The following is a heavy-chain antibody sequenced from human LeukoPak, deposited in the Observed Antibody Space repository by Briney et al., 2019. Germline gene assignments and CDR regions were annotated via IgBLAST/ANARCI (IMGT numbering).Heavy chain of an antibody. J-gene: IGHJ4*02. CDR1: GFTFSIYA. CDR2: ASGSGGNS. D-gene: IGHD6-6*01. V-gene: IGHV3-23*01. CDR3: AKDLFHYSSSH. Sequence: PGGSLRLSCAASGFTFSIYAMSWVRQAPGKGLEWVSSASGSGGNSDYTDSVKGRFTISRDNSKNTLYLQMNSLRAEDTAVYYCAKDLFHYSSSHWGQGTLVTVSS.